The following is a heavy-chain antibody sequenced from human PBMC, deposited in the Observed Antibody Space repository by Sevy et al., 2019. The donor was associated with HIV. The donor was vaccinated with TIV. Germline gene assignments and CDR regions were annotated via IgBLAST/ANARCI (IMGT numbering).Heavy chain of an antibody. CDR1: GFTFSDYY. Sequence: GGSPRLSCAASGFTFSDYYMSWIRQAPGKGLEWVSYISSSGSTIYYADSVKGRFTISRDNAKNSLYLQMNSLRAEDTAVYYCAREARYCSSTSCSDAFDIWGQGTMVTVSS. D-gene: IGHD2-2*01. CDR2: ISSSGSTI. V-gene: IGHV3-11*01. CDR3: AREARYCSSTSCSDAFDI. J-gene: IGHJ3*02.